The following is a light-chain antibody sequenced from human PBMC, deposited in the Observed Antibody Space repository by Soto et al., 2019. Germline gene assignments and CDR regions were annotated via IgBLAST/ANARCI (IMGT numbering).Light chain of an antibody. CDR2: DVS. Sequence: QSVLTQPASVSWSPGQSITISCTGTSSDVGGYNYVSWYQQHPGKAPKLMIYDVSNRPSGVSNRFSGSKSGNTASLTISGLQAADEADYYCSSYTSSSTYVFGTGTKVTVL. V-gene: IGLV2-14*01. CDR3: SSYTSSSTYV. J-gene: IGLJ1*01. CDR1: SSDVGGYNY.